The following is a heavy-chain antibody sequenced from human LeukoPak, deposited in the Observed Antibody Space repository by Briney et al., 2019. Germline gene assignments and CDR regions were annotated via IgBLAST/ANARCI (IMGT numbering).Heavy chain of an antibody. CDR3: ATSAGDYRAGHYYYMGV. Sequence: ASVKVSCKASGYTFTGYYFHWVRQAPGQGLEWMGWINPNTAGKNYAQKFLGGVTLTWDTSISTAYMELNRLTSDDTAVYYCATSAGDYRAGHYYYMGVWGKGTAVTVSS. J-gene: IGHJ6*03. D-gene: IGHD4-11*01. V-gene: IGHV1-2*02. CDR1: GYTFTGYY. CDR2: INPNTAGK.